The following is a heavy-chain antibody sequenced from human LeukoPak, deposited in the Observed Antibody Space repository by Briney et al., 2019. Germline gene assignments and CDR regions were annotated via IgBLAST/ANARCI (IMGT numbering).Heavy chain of an antibody. Sequence: SETLSLTCAVYGGSFSGYYWSWLRQPPGKGLEWLGEINHSGSTNYHPSLKSRVTISVDTSKNQFSLKLSSVTAADTAVYYCARGNPEDYYFDYWGQGTLVTVSS. CDR2: INHSGST. CDR1: GGSFSGYY. D-gene: IGHD1-14*01. J-gene: IGHJ4*02. V-gene: IGHV4-34*01. CDR3: ARGNPEDYYFDY.